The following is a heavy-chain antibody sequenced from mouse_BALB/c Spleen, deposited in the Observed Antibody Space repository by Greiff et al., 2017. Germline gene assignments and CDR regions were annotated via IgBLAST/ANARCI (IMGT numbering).Heavy chain of an antibody. V-gene: IGHV7-3*02. J-gene: IGHJ3*01. Sequence: EVKLMESGGGLVQPGGSLRLSCATSGFTFTDYYMSWVRQPPGKALEWLGFIRNKANGYTTEYSASVKGRFTISRDNSQSILYLQMNTLRAEDSATYYCARDGGYDVAWFAYWGQGTLVTVSA. CDR3: ARDGGYDVAWFAY. D-gene: IGHD2-2*01. CDR1: GFTFTDYY. CDR2: IRNKANGYTT.